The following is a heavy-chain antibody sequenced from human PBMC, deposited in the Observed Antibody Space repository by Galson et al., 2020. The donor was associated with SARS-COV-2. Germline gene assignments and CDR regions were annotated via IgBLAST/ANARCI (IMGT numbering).Heavy chain of an antibody. CDR2: ITFGGDT. Sequence: SETLSLTCAVYGGSFSGFSWTWVRQAPGKGLEWIGEITFGGDTNYSPSLRSRVTLSVDTSKTQFSLKLRSVTAADTALYYCTRGRQGVVPSPVLGLGPFYSYYYMDVWGKGTTVTVSS. CDR3: TRGRQGVVPSPVLGLGPFYSYYYMDV. V-gene: IGHV4-34*01. CDR1: GGSFSGFS. J-gene: IGHJ6*03. D-gene: IGHD2-2*01.